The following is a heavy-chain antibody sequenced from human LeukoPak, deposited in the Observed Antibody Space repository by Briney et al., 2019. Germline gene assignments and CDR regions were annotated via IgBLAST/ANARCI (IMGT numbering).Heavy chain of an antibody. CDR3: AKLGSSWYPDY. D-gene: IGHD6-13*01. CDR1: GFTFSSYA. Sequence: GRSLRLSCAASGFTFSSYAMHWVRQAPGKGLEWVSAITGNAGSIYYADSVKGRFTISRDNSKNTLYLQMNSLRVDDTAVYYCAKLGSSWYPDYWGQGTLVTVSS. CDR2: ITGNAGSI. J-gene: IGHJ4*02. V-gene: IGHV3-23*01.